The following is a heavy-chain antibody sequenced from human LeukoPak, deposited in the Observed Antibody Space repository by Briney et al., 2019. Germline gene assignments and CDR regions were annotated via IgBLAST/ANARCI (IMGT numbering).Heavy chain of an antibody. CDR1: GFTFSTYT. CDR3: AIDPNWGTHS. D-gene: IGHD7-27*01. J-gene: IGHJ4*02. CDR2: IGSSGGGI. V-gene: IGHV3-23*01. Sequence: HAGGSLRLSCAASGFTFSTYTMYWVRHPPGKRLEWVSIIGSSGGGIHYADSVKGRFTISRDNFKNALYLQMNSLRVEDTAVYYCAIDPNWGTHSWGQGVLVTVSS.